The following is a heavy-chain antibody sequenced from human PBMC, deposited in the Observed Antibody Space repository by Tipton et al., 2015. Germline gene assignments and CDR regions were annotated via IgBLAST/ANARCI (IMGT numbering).Heavy chain of an antibody. V-gene: IGHV3-74*01. CDR3: ARIPTVGATSF. J-gene: IGHJ4*02. Sequence: SLRLSCVGSGFTFGSYWMHWVRQAPGKGLEWVAHIKFDGSQAIYADSVKGRFTISRDNSRRTVFLHMNTLRDEDMGVYYCARIPTVGATSFWGQGTLVTVSS. CDR2: IKFDGSQA. CDR1: GFTFGSYW. D-gene: IGHD1-26*01.